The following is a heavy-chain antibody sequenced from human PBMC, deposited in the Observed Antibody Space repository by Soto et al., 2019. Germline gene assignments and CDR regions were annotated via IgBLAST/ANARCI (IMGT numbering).Heavy chain of an antibody. Sequence: EVQLVESGGGLVQPGGSLRLSCAASGFTFSSYWMSWVRQAPGKGLEWVANIKQDGREKYYVDSVKGRFTISRDNAKNSLYLQMNSLRAEDTAVYYCARKYSSSWDGRPFDAFDIWGQGTMVTVSS. D-gene: IGHD6-13*01. J-gene: IGHJ3*02. V-gene: IGHV3-7*03. CDR2: IKQDGREK. CDR3: ARKYSSSWDGRPFDAFDI. CDR1: GFTFSSYW.